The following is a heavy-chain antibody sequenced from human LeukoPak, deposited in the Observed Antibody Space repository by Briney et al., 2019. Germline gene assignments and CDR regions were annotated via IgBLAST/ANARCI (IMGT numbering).Heavy chain of an antibody. CDR2: ISWNSGYI. Sequence: PGGSLRLSCAASGFTFDDNAMHWVRHAPGKGLEWVSGISWNSGYIGYADSVKGRFTISRDNAKNSLYLQMNSLRAEDTAVYYCARGGYYFDYWGQGTLVTVSS. J-gene: IGHJ4*02. V-gene: IGHV3-9*01. CDR1: GFTFDDNA. CDR3: ARGGYYFDY. D-gene: IGHD2-15*01.